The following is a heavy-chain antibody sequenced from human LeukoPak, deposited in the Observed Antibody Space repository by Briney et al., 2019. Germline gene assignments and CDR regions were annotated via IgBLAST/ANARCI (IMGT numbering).Heavy chain of an antibody. D-gene: IGHD2-21*02. CDR1: GYTFTSYG. J-gene: IGHJ2*01. Sequence: ASVKVSCKASGYTFTSYGISWVRQAPGQGLEWMGWISAYDGNTNYAQKLQGRVTMTTDTSTSTAYMELRSLRSDDTAVYYCARDNVYCGGDCYSRSYWYFDLWGRGTLVTVSS. CDR3: ARDNVYCGGDCYSRSYWYFDL. V-gene: IGHV1-18*01. CDR2: ISAYDGNT.